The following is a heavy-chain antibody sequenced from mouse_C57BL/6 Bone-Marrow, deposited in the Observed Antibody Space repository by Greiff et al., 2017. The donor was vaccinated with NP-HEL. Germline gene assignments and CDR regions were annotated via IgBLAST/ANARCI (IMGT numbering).Heavy chain of an antibody. V-gene: IGHV2-2*01. D-gene: IGHD1-1*02. CDR1: GFSLTSYG. Sequence: VQLQQSGPGLVQPSQSLSITCTVSGFSLTSYGVHWVRQSPGKGLEWLGVIWSGGSTDYNAAFISRLSISKDKSKSQVFFKMNSLQADDTAIYYCARNYGPGFAYWGQGTLVTVSA. CDR3: ARNYGPGFAY. J-gene: IGHJ3*01. CDR2: IWSGGST.